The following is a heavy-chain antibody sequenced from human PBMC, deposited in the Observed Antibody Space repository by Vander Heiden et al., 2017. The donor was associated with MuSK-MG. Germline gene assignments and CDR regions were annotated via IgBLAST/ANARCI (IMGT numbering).Heavy chain of an antibody. J-gene: IGHJ3*02. CDR1: GGSISSYY. CDR3: ARAGYYDFWSGRVDAFDI. V-gene: IGHV4-59*01. D-gene: IGHD3-3*01. Sequence: QVQLQESGPGLVKPSETLSLTCTVSGGSISSYYWSWIRQPPGKGLEWIGYIYYSGSTNYNPSLKSRVTISADTSKNQFSLKLSSVTAADTAVYYCARAGYYDFWSGRVDAFDIWGQGTMVTVSS. CDR2: IYYSGST.